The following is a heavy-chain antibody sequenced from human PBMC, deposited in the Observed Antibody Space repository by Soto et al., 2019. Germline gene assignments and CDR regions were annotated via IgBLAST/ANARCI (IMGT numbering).Heavy chain of an antibody. D-gene: IGHD6-6*01. CDR3: TIGLNLKQLGRGINWFEP. CDR2: INRGGST. Sequence: SLTCAVYGGSFSGYYWSWIRQPPGKGLEWIGEINRGGSTNYNPSLKSRVTISVDKSKNQFSLKVRSVTAADTAVYYCTIGLNLKQLGRGINWFEPWGQGTPVTVSS. CDR1: GGSFSGYY. V-gene: IGHV4-34*01. J-gene: IGHJ5*02.